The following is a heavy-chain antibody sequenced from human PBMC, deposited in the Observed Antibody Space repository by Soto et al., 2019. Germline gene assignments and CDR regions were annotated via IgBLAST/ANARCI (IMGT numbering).Heavy chain of an antibody. Sequence: GASVKVSCKAFGYTFTNYGITWVRQAPGQGLEWMGWISYNGNTNYAQKYQGRVTMTTDTSTSTAYMELRSLTSDDTAVYYCAGVEDYFDSSGYAHWGLGTLVTVSS. J-gene: IGHJ4*02. CDR3: AGVEDYFDSSGYAH. V-gene: IGHV1-18*04. CDR1: GYTFTNYG. D-gene: IGHD3-22*01. CDR2: ISYNGNT.